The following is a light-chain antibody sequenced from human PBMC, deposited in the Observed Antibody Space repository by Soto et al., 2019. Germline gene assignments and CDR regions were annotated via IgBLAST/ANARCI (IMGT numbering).Light chain of an antibody. CDR3: QQYNNWPQT. CDR1: ESVGSN. J-gene: IGKJ1*01. Sequence: EVGMTQSPATLSVFPGERVTLSCRASESVGSNLAWYQQKPGQAPRLLIYGASTRATGVPARFSGSGSGTEFTLTISSLQSEDFAVYYCQQYNNWPQTFGQGTKVEIK. CDR2: GAS. V-gene: IGKV3-15*01.